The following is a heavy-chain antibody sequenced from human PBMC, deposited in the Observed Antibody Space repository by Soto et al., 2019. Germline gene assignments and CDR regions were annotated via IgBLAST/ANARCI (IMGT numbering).Heavy chain of an antibody. CDR3: AREHIYYGSQPGNNWFAP. V-gene: IGHV4-4*08. CDR1: RGSISSYY. CDR2: IYNSGST. Sequence: PSETLSLTCTVSRGSISSYYWSWIRQPPGKGLEWIGYIYNSGSTNYNPSLKSRVTISVDTSKNQFSLKLSSVTAADTAVYYCAREHIYYGSQPGNNWFAPWGQGTLVSVS. J-gene: IGHJ5*02. D-gene: IGHD3-10*01.